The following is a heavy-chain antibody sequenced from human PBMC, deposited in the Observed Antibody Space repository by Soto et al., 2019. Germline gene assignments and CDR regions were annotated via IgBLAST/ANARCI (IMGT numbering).Heavy chain of an antibody. CDR3: ARDSSHFSGYDYVLGY. J-gene: IGHJ4*02. Sequence: ASVKVSCKASGYTFTSYAMHWVRQAPGQRLEWMGWINAGNGNTKYSQKFQGWVTMTRDTSISTAYMELSRLRSDDTAVYYCARDSSHFSGYDYVLGYWGQGTLVTVSS. D-gene: IGHD5-12*01. CDR1: GYTFTSYA. V-gene: IGHV1-3*01. CDR2: INAGNGNT.